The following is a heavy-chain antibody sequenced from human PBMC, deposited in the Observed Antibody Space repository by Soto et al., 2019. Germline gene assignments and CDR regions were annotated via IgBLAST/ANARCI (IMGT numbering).Heavy chain of an antibody. CDR2: ISYDGSNK. Sequence: GGSLRLSCAASGFTFSSYGMHWVRQAPGKGLEWVAVISYDGSNKYYADSVKGRFTISRDNSKNTLYLQMNSLRAEDTAVYYCAKDFWSGSGFDYWGHGTLVTVSS. V-gene: IGHV3-30*18. CDR1: GFTFSSYG. CDR3: AKDFWSGSGFDY. D-gene: IGHD3-3*01. J-gene: IGHJ4*01.